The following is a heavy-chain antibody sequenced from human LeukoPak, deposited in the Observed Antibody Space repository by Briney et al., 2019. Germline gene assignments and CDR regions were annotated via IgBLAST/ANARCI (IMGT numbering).Heavy chain of an antibody. D-gene: IGHD6-6*01. Sequence: PGGSLRLSCAASGFTFSTYSMNWVRQAPGKGLEWVSSISSGSDHIYYADSVKGRFTISRDNAKNSLYLQMDSLRAEDTAVFFCARNDYASSSGYDFRGQGTLVTVSS. V-gene: IGHV3-21*01. CDR3: ARNDYASSSGYDF. J-gene: IGHJ4*02. CDR1: GFTFSTYS. CDR2: ISSGSDHI.